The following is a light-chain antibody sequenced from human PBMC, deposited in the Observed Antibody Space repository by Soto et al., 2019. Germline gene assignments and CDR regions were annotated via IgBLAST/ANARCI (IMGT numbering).Light chain of an antibody. CDR2: ATS. V-gene: IGKV1-39*01. CDR1: HGMSGY. CDR3: QQNYFTPYT. Sequence: DIQMTHSPSSLSASVGARVTITCRASHGMSGYLNWYQQKPGKAPKLLIYATSTLQSGVPSRFSGSGSGTDFTLTISSLQPEDFATYLCQQNYFTPYTYGQGTKLEIK. J-gene: IGKJ2*01.